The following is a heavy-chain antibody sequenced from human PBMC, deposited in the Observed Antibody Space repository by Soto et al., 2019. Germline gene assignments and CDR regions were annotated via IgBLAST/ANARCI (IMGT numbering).Heavy chain of an antibody. CDR1: GGSVSSGSYY. Sequence: TSETLSLTCTVSGGSVSSGSYYWSWIRQPPGKGLEWIGYIYYSGSTNYNPSLKSRVTISVDTSKNQFSLKLSSVTAADTAVYYCARDIIVVVPAAMHYGMDVWGQGTTVTVSS. D-gene: IGHD2-2*01. J-gene: IGHJ6*02. V-gene: IGHV4-61*01. CDR2: IYYSGST. CDR3: ARDIIVVVPAAMHYGMDV.